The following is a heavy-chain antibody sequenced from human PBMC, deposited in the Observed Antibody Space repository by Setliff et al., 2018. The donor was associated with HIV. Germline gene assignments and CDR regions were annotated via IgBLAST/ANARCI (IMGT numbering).Heavy chain of an antibody. CDR1: GFSFRDYA. J-gene: IGHJ4*02. Sequence: PGGSLRLSCTTSGFSFRDYAMSWVRQAPGKGLEWVGFITSKTYGGGADYAASVKGRFSISRDNAKNTLYLQMNRLRAEDTALYYCVRGPQFRPHWGQGTLVTVSS. CDR3: VRGPQFRPH. V-gene: IGHV3-49*04. CDR2: ITSKTYGGGA.